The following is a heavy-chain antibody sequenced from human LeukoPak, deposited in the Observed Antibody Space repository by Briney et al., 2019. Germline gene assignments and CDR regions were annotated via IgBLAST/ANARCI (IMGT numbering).Heavy chain of an antibody. V-gene: IGHV4-61*02. D-gene: IGHD6-19*01. CDR3: AREISSSGWYDWFDP. CDR2: IYTSGST. Sequence: SETLSLTCTVSGGSISSGSYYWSWIRQPAGKGLEWIGRIYTSGSTNYNPSLKSRVTISVDTSKNQFSLKLSSVTAADTAVYYCAREISSSGWYDWFDPWGQGTLVTVSS. J-gene: IGHJ5*02. CDR1: GGSISSGSYY.